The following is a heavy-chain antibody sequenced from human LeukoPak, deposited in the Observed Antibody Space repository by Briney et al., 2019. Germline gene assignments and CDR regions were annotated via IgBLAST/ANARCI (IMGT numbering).Heavy chain of an antibody. Sequence: PAETLSLTCAVSGYSIRSGYYVGWARQPPGKGLEWIGIIYHSGSTYYNPSLKSRVTVSVDTSKNQFSLKLSSVTAADTAVYYCARHVRSPYGSGPHDAFDIWGQGTMVTVSS. CDR2: IYHSGST. CDR3: ARHVRSPYGSGPHDAFDI. D-gene: IGHD3-10*01. V-gene: IGHV4-38-2*01. CDR1: GYSIRSGYY. J-gene: IGHJ3*02.